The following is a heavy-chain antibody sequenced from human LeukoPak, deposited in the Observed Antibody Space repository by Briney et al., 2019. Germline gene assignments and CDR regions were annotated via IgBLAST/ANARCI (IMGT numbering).Heavy chain of an antibody. D-gene: IGHD2-2*02. CDR1: GYTFTSYD. CDR3: ARGNCSSTSCYRLSEYYFDY. V-gene: IGHV1-8*03. J-gene: IGHJ4*02. Sequence: ASVKVSCKASGYTFTSYDINWARQATGQGLEWMGWMNPNSGNTGYAQKFRGRVTITRNTSISTAYMELRSLRSEDTAVYYCARGNCSSTSCYRLSEYYFDYWGQGTLVTVSS. CDR2: MNPNSGNT.